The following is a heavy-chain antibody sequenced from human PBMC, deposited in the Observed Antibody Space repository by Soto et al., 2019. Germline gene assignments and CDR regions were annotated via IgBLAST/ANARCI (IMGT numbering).Heavy chain of an antibody. CDR1: GGSSRAYH. J-gene: IGHJ2*01. CDR2: FSYSGSL. Sequence: GELQQWSSGVLKPSDTLSLNCSVYGGSSRAYHWSWIRQSPGEGLEWIGEFSYSGSLNYNPSLKRRVAVSLDTSTDHFSLTMTSVTAADTGVYFCAGGPRYWSFALWGRGTLVTVSS. V-gene: IGHV4-34*01. D-gene: IGHD1-20*01. CDR3: AGGPRYWSFAL.